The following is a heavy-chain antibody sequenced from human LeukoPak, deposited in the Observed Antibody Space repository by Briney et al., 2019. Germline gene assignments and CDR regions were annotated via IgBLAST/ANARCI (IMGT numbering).Heavy chain of an antibody. CDR2: IYYSGST. Sequence: PSETLSLTCTVSGGSISSGDYYWSWIRQPPGKGLEWIGYIYYSGSTYYNPSLKSRVTISVDTSKNQFSLKLSSVTAADTAVYYCARDELLWFGELFPPRYWGQGTLVTVSS. CDR3: ARDELLWFGELFPPRY. D-gene: IGHD3-10*01. J-gene: IGHJ4*02. CDR1: GGSISSGDYY. V-gene: IGHV4-30-4*01.